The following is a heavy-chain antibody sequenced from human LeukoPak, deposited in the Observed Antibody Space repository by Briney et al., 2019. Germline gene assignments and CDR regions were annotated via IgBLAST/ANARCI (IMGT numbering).Heavy chain of an antibody. CDR2: IYSGGST. D-gene: IGHD2-8*01. J-gene: IGHJ4*02. V-gene: IGHV3-53*01. CDR1: GFTVSSNY. CDR3: ARGHCTNGVCFDY. Sequence: PGGSLRLSCAASGFTVSSNYMSWVRQAPGKGLEWVSVIYSGGSTYYAGSVKGRFTISRDNSKNTLYLQMNSLRAEDTAVYYCARGHCTNGVCFDYWGQGTLVTVSS.